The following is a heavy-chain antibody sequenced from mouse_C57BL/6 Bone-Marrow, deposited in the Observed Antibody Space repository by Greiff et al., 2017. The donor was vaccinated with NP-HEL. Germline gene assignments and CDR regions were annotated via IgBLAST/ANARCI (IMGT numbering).Heavy chain of an antibody. J-gene: IGHJ3*01. CDR1: GFTFNTYA. Sequence: EVQRVESGGGLVQPKGSLKLSCAASGFTFNTYAMHWVRQAPGKGLEWVACIRSKSSNYATYYADSVKDRFTISRDDSQSMLYLQMNNLKTEDTAMYYGVRDLAWFAYWGQGTLVTVSA. CDR2: IRSKSSNYAT. V-gene: IGHV10-3*01. CDR3: VRDLAWFAY.